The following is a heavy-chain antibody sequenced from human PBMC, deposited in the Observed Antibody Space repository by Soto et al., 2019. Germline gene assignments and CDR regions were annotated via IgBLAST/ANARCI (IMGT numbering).Heavy chain of an antibody. Sequence: QVQLVQSGAEVKKPGASVKVSCKASGYSFTNSAIHWLRQAPGQRLEWMGWINAGSGSAKYSQKIQGRVTITRDTSASTAYRELSSLRSEDTAMYYCARDHSWSYLPFVDYWGQATLIPVSS. CDR1: GYSFTNSA. V-gene: IGHV1-3*01. CDR2: INAGSGSA. CDR3: ARDHSWSYLPFVDY. D-gene: IGHD1-26*01. J-gene: IGHJ4*02.